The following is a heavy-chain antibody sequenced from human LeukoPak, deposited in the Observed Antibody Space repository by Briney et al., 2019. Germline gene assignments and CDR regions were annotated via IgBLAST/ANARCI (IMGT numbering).Heavy chain of an antibody. J-gene: IGHJ4*02. CDR3: ARSRSIVSGYIYN. Sequence: PSETLSLTCAVYGGSFSGYYWSWIRQPPGKGLEWIGEINHSGSTNYNPSLKSRVTISVDTSKNQFSLKLSSVTAADTAVYYCARSRSIVSGYIYNWGQGTLVTVSS. CDR2: INHSGST. V-gene: IGHV4-34*01. CDR1: GGSFSGYY. D-gene: IGHD3-3*01.